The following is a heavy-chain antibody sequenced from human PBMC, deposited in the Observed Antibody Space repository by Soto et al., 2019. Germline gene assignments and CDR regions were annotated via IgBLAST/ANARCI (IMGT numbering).Heavy chain of an antibody. J-gene: IGHJ3*02. D-gene: IGHD2-21*02. CDR2: IITILGIT. CDR1: GGTFSSYT. Sequence: QVQLVQSGAEVKKPGSSVKVSCKASGGTFSSYTISWVRQAPGQGLEWMGRIITILGITNYAQKFQGRVTMTPDKSTRTAYMERSSARSEDTAVNYCAVPRVSVVMTATKPLNAFDIWGQGTMVTVSS. CDR3: AVPRVSVVMTATKPLNAFDI. V-gene: IGHV1-69*02.